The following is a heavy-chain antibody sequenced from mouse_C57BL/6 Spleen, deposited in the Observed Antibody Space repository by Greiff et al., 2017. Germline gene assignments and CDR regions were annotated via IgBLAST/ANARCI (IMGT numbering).Heavy chain of an antibody. CDR3: AKDYGKGYYFKY. V-gene: IGHV1-50*01. Sequence: QVQLQQPGAELVKPGASVKLSCKASGYTFTSYWMQWVNQRAGQGLEWIGEIDQSDSYTNYNQKFKGRATLTVDTASSAAYMQLSSLKSEDSAVYCCAKDYGKGYYFKYWGQGTTRAVCS. CDR2: IDQSDSYT. J-gene: IGHJ2*01. D-gene: IGHD1-1*01. CDR1: GYTFTSYW.